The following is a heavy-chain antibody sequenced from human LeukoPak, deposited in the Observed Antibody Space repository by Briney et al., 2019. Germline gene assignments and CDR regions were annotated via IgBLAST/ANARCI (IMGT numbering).Heavy chain of an antibody. D-gene: IGHD4-17*01. V-gene: IGHV3-53*01. CDR3: ARDRAVTTSAFDI. J-gene: IGHJ3*02. Sequence: GGSLRLSCAASGFSFSNYAMTWVRQAPGKGLEWVSVIYSGGSTYYADSVKGRFTISRDNSKNTLYLQMNSLRAEDTAVYYCARDRAVTTSAFDIWGQGTMVTVSS. CDR1: GFSFSNYA. CDR2: IYSGGST.